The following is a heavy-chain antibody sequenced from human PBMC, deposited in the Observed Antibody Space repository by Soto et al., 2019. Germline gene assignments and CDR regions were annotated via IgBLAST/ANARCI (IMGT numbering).Heavy chain of an antibody. Sequence: PWETLSLTCAVYGGSFSGYYWSWIRQPPGKGLEWIGEINHSGSTNYNPSLKSRVTISVDTSKNQFSLKLSSVTAADTAVYYCARGSSWHGWFDPWGQGTLVTGSS. CDR1: GGSFSGYY. V-gene: IGHV4-34*01. CDR3: ARGSSWHGWFDP. J-gene: IGHJ5*02. D-gene: IGHD6-13*01. CDR2: INHSGST.